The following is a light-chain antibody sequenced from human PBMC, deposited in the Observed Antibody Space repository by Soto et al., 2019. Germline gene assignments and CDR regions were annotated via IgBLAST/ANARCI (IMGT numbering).Light chain of an antibody. V-gene: IGKV1-39*01. Sequence: DIQMTQSPSSLSASVGDRVTITCRASQSIRSCLNWYQHKPGIAPKLLIYAASSLQSGIPSRFSGGGSGTDFTLNISSLQPEDFESYYCQQSYSTPWTFGQGIKVDIK. CDR1: QSIRSC. J-gene: IGKJ1*01. CDR2: AAS. CDR3: QQSYSTPWT.